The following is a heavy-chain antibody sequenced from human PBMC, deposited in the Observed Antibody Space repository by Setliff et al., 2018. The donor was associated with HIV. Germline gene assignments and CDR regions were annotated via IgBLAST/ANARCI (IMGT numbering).Heavy chain of an antibody. CDR3: TRDRRGSNSWSGYEGGYDY. D-gene: IGHD3-3*01. CDR2: IRSRPIGGTT. V-gene: IGHV3-49*04. CDR1: GFTFDDYA. Sequence: LRLSCTASGFTFDDYALTWVRQAPGKGLEWVGFIRSRPIGGTTDYGASVKGRFFISRDDSTSIAYLQMNSLTTEDTAVYFCTRDRRGSNSWSGYEGGYDYWGQGTLVTVSS. J-gene: IGHJ4*02.